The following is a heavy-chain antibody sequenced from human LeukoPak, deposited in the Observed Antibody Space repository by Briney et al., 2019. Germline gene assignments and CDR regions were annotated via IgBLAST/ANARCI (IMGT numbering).Heavy chain of an antibody. CDR3: ARDLLDCSSTSCYTNAFDI. J-gene: IGHJ3*02. CDR1: GGSISNYY. CDR2: IYTSGST. D-gene: IGHD2-2*02. Sequence: SETLSLTCTVSGGSISNYYWSWIRQPAGKGLEWIGRIYTSGSTNYNPSLKSRVTMSVDTSKNQFSLKLSSVTAADTAVYYCARDLLDCSSTSCYTNAFDIWGQGTMVTVSS. V-gene: IGHV4-4*07.